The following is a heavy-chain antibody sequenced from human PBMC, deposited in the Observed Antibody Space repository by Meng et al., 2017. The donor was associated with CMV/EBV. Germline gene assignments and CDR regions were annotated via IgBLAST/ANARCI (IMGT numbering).Heavy chain of an antibody. CDR2: ISSSSSYI. V-gene: IGHV3-21*01. CDR1: GFTFSSYS. CDR3: ARVYIAAAGVSDY. Sequence: GESLKISCAASGFTFSSYSMNWVRQAPGKGLEWVSSISSSSSYIYYADSVKGRFTISRDNAKNSLHLQMNSLRAEDTAVYYCARVYIAAAGVSDYWGQGTLVTVSS. D-gene: IGHD6-13*01. J-gene: IGHJ4*02.